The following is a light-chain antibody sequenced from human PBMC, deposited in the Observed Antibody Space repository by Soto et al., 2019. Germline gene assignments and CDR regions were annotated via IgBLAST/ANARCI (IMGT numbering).Light chain of an antibody. CDR3: QQYNNWPRWP. Sequence: EIVMTQSPATLSVSPGERATLSCRASQSVSSNLAWYQQNPGQAPRLLIYGASTRATGIPARFTGSGSGTEFTLTISSLQSGDCAVYCCQQYNNWPRWPCGQGTKVDIK. J-gene: IGKJ1*01. V-gene: IGKV3-15*01. CDR2: GAS. CDR1: QSVSSN.